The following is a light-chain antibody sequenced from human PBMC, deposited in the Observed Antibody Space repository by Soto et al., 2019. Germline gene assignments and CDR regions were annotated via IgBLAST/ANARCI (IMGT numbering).Light chain of an antibody. V-gene: IGLV2-23*01. CDR1: SSDVGSYNL. CDR2: EGS. J-gene: IGLJ1*01. CDR3: CSYAGSSTYV. Sequence: QSVLTQPASGSGSPGQSITISCTGTSSDVGSYNLVSWYQQHPGKAPKLMIYEGSKRPSGVSNRFSGPKSGNTASLTISGLQAEDEADYYCCSYAGSSTYVFGTGTKVTVL.